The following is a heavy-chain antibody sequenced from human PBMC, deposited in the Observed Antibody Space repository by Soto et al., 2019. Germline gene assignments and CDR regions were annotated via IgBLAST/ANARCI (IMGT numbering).Heavy chain of an antibody. Sequence: QVQLVRSGAEVKKPGSSVKVSCKASGGTFSSYTISWVRQAPGQGLEWMGRMIPILGIANYAQKHQGRVTNSADKSVSTPSMELSRLRSGATAVYSCALGYCSSTSCGGSDWYFYLWGRGTLVAVSA. CDR1: GGTFSSYT. V-gene: IGHV1-69*02. CDR2: MIPILGIA. J-gene: IGHJ2*01. D-gene: IGHD2-2*01. CDR3: ALGYCSSTSCGGSDWYFYL.